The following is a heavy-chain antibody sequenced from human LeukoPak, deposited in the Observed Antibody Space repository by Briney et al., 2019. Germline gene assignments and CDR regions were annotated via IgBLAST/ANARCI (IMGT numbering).Heavy chain of an antibody. D-gene: IGHD3-10*01. V-gene: IGHV1-2*02. Sequence: ASVKVSCKSSGYTFTGYYMHWVRQAPGQGLEWMGWINPNSGVTDFAQKFQGRVTMTRDTSISTAYMELSRLTSDDTAVYYCARPTGYYYGSGSFDYWGQGTLVTVSS. J-gene: IGHJ4*02. CDR1: GYTFTGYY. CDR3: ARPTGYYYGSGSFDY. CDR2: INPNSGVT.